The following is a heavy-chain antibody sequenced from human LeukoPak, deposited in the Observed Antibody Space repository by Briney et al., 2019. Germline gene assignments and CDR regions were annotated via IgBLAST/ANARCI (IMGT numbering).Heavy chain of an antibody. CDR2: ISGSGGST. Sequence: GASLRLSCAASGFTFSSYAMSWVRQAPGKGLEWVSAISGSGGSTYYADSVKGRFTISRDNSKNTLYLQMNSLRAEDTAVYYCAYPYDFWSGYLDYYGMDVWGQGTPVTVSS. J-gene: IGHJ6*02. D-gene: IGHD3-3*01. CDR1: GFTFSSYA. V-gene: IGHV3-23*01. CDR3: AYPYDFWSGYLDYYGMDV.